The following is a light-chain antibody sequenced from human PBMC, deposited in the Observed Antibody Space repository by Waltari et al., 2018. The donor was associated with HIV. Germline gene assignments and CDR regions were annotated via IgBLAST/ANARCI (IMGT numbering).Light chain of an antibody. CDR3: QTWDTGIVV. Sequence: QLVLTQSPSASASLGASVKLTCTMSSGHSTYAITWHQQQPQKRPRYLMNVNGDGSHINGDGIPVRCSCSRAGAVPYLTISSLQSDDEAVYYCQTWDTGIVVFGGGTNLTVL. J-gene: IGLJ2*01. CDR1: SGHSTYA. CDR2: VNGDGSH. V-gene: IGLV4-69*01.